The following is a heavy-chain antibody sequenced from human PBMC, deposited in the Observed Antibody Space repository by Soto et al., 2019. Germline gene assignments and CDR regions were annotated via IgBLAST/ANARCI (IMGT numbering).Heavy chain of an antibody. CDR1: GDSINSDSVS. Sequence: QVHLQESGPGLVKPSQTLSLTCSVNGDSINSDSVSWSWIRQSPGKGLEYIGYITYNGRTFYNPSRKIRVTMSLDTPKNQSALEVRSVTAADTAVYYCAREGQVCPSSGRCDPWGHGTLVTVST. CDR3: AREGQVCPSSGRCDP. CDR2: ITYNGRT. V-gene: IGHV4-31*03. J-gene: IGHJ5*02.